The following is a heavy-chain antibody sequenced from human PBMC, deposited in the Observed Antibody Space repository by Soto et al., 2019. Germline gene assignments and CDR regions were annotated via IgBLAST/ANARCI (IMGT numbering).Heavy chain of an antibody. V-gene: IGHV4-34*01. Sequence: LSETQSDSCAFAAGSLSGYHWSRIRLPGGQGLELIGEINHSGSTNYNPSLKDRVTRSVDTSKNQFSLKQSSVTAADTAVYYCARAPPGDVDSAMVTYYYYGTDVWGQGTTVT. CDR2: INHSGST. D-gene: IGHD5-18*01. CDR3: ARAPPGDVDSAMVTYYYYGTDV. J-gene: IGHJ6*02. CDR1: AGSLSGYH.